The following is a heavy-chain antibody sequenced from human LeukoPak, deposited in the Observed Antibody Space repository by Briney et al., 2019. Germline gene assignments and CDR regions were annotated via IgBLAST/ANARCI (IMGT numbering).Heavy chain of an antibody. CDR2: ISGSGGST. D-gene: IGHD4-23*01. V-gene: IGHV3-23*01. Sequence: GGSLRLSCAASGFTFSSYAVSWVRQTPGKGLEWVSAISGSGGSTCYADSVKGRFTISRDNSKNTLYLQMNSLRAEDTAVYYCANTLTTVVIPGAFDIWGQGTMVTVSS. CDR1: GFTFSSYA. CDR3: ANTLTTVVIPGAFDI. J-gene: IGHJ3*02.